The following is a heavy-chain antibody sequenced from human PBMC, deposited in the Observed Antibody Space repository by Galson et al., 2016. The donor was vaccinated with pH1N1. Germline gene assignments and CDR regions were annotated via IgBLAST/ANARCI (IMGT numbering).Heavy chain of an antibody. Sequence: SVKVSCKAAGYSVTRYYMHWVRQAPGQGLEWMGIIDPSDGTITYSQKFQGRIILTRDTSTNSVHMELTTLRPDDSATYFCARRYYFDYWGQGTLVTVSS. CDR1: GYSVTRYY. CDR3: ARRYYFDY. J-gene: IGHJ4*02. V-gene: IGHV1-46*01. CDR2: IDPSDGTI.